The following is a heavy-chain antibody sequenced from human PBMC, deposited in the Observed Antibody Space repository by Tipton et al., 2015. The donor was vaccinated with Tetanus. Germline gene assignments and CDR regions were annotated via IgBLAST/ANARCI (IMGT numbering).Heavy chain of an antibody. V-gene: IGHV4-34*01. Sequence: TLSLTCTVSGVSVRSYYWSWIRQSPDKGLEWLGDVIYDGTSYYNPSLNSRVKISLDTSMNQVSLTLTSVTAADTALYYCARGNRGSSWLFWGQGTLVTVSS. CDR3: ARGNRGSSWLF. J-gene: IGHJ4*02. CDR2: VIYDGTS. CDR1: GVSVRSYY. D-gene: IGHD6-13*01.